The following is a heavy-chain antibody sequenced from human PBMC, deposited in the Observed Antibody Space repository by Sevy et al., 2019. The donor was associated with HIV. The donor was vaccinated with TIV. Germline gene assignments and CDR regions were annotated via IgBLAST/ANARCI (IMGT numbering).Heavy chain of an antibody. Sequence: GGSLRLSCAASGFIFSSYEMSWVRQAPGKGLEWVSHISQSGGTTYYSDSVKGRFTISRDNAKNSLYLQMNSPRAEDTAIYYCARDLPPSATTVAHFDYWGQRTLVTVSS. D-gene: IGHD4-17*01. V-gene: IGHV3-48*03. CDR2: ISQSGGTT. CDR3: ARDLPPSATTVAHFDY. CDR1: GFIFSSYE. J-gene: IGHJ4*02.